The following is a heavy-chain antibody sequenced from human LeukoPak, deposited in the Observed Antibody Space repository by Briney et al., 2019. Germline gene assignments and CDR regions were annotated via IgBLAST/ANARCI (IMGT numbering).Heavy chain of an antibody. V-gene: IGHV1-8*03. CDR2: MNPNSGNT. CDR3: ARGLGMYSSPSVPGY. J-gene: IGHJ4*02. Sequence: ASVKVPCKASGYTFTSYDINWVRQATGQGLEWMGWMNPNSGNTGYAQKFQGRVTITRNTSISTAYMELSSLRSEDTAVYYCARGLGMYSSPSVPGYWGQGTLVTVSS. D-gene: IGHD6-6*01. CDR1: GYTFTSYD.